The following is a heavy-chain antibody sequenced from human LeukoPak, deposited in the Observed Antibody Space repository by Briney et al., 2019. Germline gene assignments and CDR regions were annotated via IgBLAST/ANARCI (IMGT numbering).Heavy chain of an antibody. J-gene: IGHJ4*02. CDR2: IYHGGST. CDR3: ARQGGDLQPSFDY. D-gene: IGHD4-17*01. CDR1: GYSISSGYY. Sequence: PSETLSLTCAVSGYSISSGYYWGWIRQPPGKGLEWIGSIYHGGSTYYNPSLKSRVTISVDTSKNQFSLKLSSVTAADTAVYYCARQGGDLQPSFDYWGQGTLVTVSS. V-gene: IGHV4-38-2*01.